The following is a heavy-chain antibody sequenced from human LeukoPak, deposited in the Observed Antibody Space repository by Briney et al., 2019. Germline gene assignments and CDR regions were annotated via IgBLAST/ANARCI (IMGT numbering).Heavy chain of an antibody. J-gene: IGHJ4*02. Sequence: GGSLRLSCAASVFTFSIYAMSCVRQAPGEGRGWGSAISDRGGGTYYADSLKGGFSISRDNYKNPLYLQMNSLRAEDTAVYYCAKDLGERDATTYYFDYWGQGSLVTVSS. CDR1: VFTFSIYA. CDR3: AKDLGERDATTYYFDY. V-gene: IGHV3-23*01. CDR2: ISDRGGGT. D-gene: IGHD1-1*01.